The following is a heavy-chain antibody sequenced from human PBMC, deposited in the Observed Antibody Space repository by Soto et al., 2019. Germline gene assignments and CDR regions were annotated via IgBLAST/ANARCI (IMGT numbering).Heavy chain of an antibody. CDR1: GGSISSGGYY. J-gene: IGHJ6*03. CDR3: ARDPIHNTYYDILTGAEDYYYYMDV. CDR2: IYYSGST. Sequence: SETLSLTCTVSGGSISSGGYYWSWIRQHPGKGLEWIGYIYYSGSTYYNPSLKSRVTISVDTSKNQFSLKLSSVTAADTAVYYCARDPIHNTYYDILTGAEDYYYYMDVWGKGTTVTVSS. V-gene: IGHV4-31*03. D-gene: IGHD3-9*01.